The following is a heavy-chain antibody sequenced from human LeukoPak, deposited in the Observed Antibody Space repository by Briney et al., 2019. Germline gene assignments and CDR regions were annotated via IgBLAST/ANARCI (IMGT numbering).Heavy chain of an antibody. V-gene: IGHV3-20*04. CDR3: ARDWAVAGSFDY. J-gene: IGHJ4*02. Sequence: PGGSLRLSCAASGFTFSSYWMSWVRQAPGKGLEWVSGINWNGGSTGYADSVKGRFTISRDNAKNSLYLQMNSLRAEDTALYYCARDWAVAGSFDYWGQGTLVTVSS. CDR2: INWNGGST. D-gene: IGHD6-19*01. CDR1: GFTFSSYW.